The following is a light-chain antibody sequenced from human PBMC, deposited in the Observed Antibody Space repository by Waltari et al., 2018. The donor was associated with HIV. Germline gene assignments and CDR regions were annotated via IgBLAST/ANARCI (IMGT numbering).Light chain of an antibody. CDR2: KDN. CDR1: GLPNES. CDR3: QSADSSGTYRV. Sequence: SYELTHPPSVSVSPGQTARITCPGDGLPNESAYWYQQKPGQDPVLLIYKDNERPSGIPERFSGSTSGTTVTLTISGVRTEDEADYYCQSADSSGTYRVFGGGTKLTVL. J-gene: IGLJ3*02. V-gene: IGLV3-25*03.